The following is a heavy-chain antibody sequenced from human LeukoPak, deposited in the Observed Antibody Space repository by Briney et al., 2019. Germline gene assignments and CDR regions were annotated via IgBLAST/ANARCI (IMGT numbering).Heavy chain of an antibody. CDR3: ARDPAYTAVAAFYYDY. V-gene: IGHV3-33*01. Sequence: GGSLRLSCAASGFTFSSYGMHWVRQAPGKGLEWVAVIWYDGSNKYYADSVKGRFTISRDNSKNTLYLQMNSLRAEDTAVYYCARDPAYTAVAAFYYDYWGQGTLVTVSS. CDR2: IWYDGSNK. CDR1: GFTFSSYG. J-gene: IGHJ4*02. D-gene: IGHD6-19*01.